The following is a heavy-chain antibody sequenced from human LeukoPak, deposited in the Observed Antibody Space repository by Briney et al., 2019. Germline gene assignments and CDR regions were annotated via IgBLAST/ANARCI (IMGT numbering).Heavy chain of an antibody. CDR2: ISYDGSNK. V-gene: IGHV3-30*03. J-gene: IGHJ6*02. D-gene: IGHD6-19*01. CDR3: ARETGYSSGWYSSYYYYGMDV. CDR1: GFTFSSYG. Sequence: SGGSLRLSCAASGFTFSSYGMHWVRQAPGKGLEWVAVISYDGSNKYYADSVKGRFTISRDNSKNTLYLQMNSLRAEDTAVYYCARETGYSSGWYSSYYYYGMDVWGQGTMVTVSS.